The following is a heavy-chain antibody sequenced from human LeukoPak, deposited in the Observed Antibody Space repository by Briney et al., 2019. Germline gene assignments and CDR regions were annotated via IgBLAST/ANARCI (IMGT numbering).Heavy chain of an antibody. CDR2: IIPIFGTA. D-gene: IGHD3-22*01. Sequence: SVKVSCKASGGTFSSYAISWVRQAPGQGLEWMGGIIPIFGTANYAQKFQGRVTITTDESTSTAYMELSCLRSEDTAVYYCARWVYDSSGYPDYWGQGTLVTVSS. J-gene: IGHJ4*02. CDR3: ARWVYDSSGYPDY. V-gene: IGHV1-69*05. CDR1: GGTFSSYA.